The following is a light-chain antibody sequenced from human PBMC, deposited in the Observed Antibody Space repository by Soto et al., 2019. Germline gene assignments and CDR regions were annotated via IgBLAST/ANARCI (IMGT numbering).Light chain of an antibody. CDR2: DAS. V-gene: IGKV3-11*01. CDR1: QSVRYDY. Sequence: EIVLTQSPGTLSLSPVERATLSCMASQSVRYDYLAWYQQKPGQAPRLLIYDASNRATGIPARFSGSGSGTDFTLTISSLEPEDFAVYYRQQRSNWPPTFGQGTKVDIK. CDR3: QQRSNWPPT. J-gene: IGKJ1*01.